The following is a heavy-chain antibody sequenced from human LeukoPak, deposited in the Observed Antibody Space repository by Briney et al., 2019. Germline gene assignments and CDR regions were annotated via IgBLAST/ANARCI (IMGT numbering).Heavy chain of an antibody. CDR2: ISYDGTNK. V-gene: IGHV3-30*18. J-gene: IGHJ4*02. CDR3: AKDLGIVVVPAAIAGFDY. CDR1: GFTFSTYG. Sequence: GGSLRLSCAASGFTFSTYGMHWVRQAPGKGLEWVAVISYDGTNKYCADSVKGRFTISRDNSKNTLYLQMNSLRAEDTAVYYCAKDLGIVVVPAAIAGFDYWGQGTLVTVSS. D-gene: IGHD2-2*03.